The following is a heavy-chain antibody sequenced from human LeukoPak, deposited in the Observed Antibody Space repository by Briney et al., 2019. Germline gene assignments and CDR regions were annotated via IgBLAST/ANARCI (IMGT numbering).Heavy chain of an antibody. D-gene: IGHD1-26*01. CDR1: GFTFSSYW. Sequence: QPGGSLRLPCAASGFTFSSYWMYRVRQAPGKGLVWVSRIDSDGSSTTYADSVKGRFTISRDNAKNTLYLQMNSLRAEDTAVYYCASIVGASGGWGQGTLVTVSS. J-gene: IGHJ4*02. V-gene: IGHV3-74*03. CDR2: IDSDGSST. CDR3: ASIVGASGG.